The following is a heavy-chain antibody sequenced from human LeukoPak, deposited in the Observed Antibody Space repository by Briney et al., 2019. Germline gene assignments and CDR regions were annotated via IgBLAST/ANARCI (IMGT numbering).Heavy chain of an antibody. CDR1: GFSLSTSGVG. D-gene: IGHD1-14*01. CDR2: IYWNDDK. CDR3: AHRPRNRGTNNWFDP. V-gene: IGHV2-5*01. J-gene: IGHJ5*02. Sequence: SGPTLVNPTQTLTLTCTFSGFSLSTSGVGVGWIRQPPGKALEWLALIYWNDDKRYSPSLKSRLTITKDTSKNQVVLTMTSMDPVDTARYYCAHRPRNRGTNNWFDPWGQGTLVTVSS.